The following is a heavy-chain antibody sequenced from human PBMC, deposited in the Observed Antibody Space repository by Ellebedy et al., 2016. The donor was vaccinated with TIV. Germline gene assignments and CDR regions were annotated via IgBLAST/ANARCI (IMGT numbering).Heavy chain of an antibody. D-gene: IGHD4-23*01. CDR1: GRPFSAYA. CDR3: ARDRGNSHAFDT. J-gene: IGHJ3*02. V-gene: IGHV1-69*13. Sequence: ASVKVSCKASGRPFSAYAVNWVRQAPGHGLEWMGVIIPSSDTTDYAQKFQRKVSITADESTSTAYMELNSLSSDDTAMYFCARDRGNSHAFDTWGQGTMLTVSS. CDR2: IIPSSDTT.